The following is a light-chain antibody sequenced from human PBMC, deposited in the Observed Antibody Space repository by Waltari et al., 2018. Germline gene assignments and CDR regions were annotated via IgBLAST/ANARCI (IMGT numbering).Light chain of an antibody. CDR1: QSISGW. V-gene: IGKV1-5*01. Sequence: DIQMTQSPSTLSASVGDRVTITCRASQSISGWLAWYQQKPGKAPKLLIYDASSLERGVPSRFSGIRSGTEFTLTISSLQPDDFATYYCQQCNSYWAAFGPGTKVEIK. CDR3: QQCNSYWAA. CDR2: DAS. J-gene: IGKJ1*01.